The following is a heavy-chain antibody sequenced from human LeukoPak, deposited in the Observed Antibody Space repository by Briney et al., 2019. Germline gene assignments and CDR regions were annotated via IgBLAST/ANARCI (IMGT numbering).Heavy chain of an antibody. CDR3: ATSDPPSPA. V-gene: IGHV4-59*01. J-gene: IGHJ5*02. CDR2: TFKSGST. Sequence: NPSETLSLTCIVSGDSISRYSWSWVRRPPGKGLEWITYTFKSGSTYYNPFPKSRVTISVDTSKNQFSLRLDSVTAAGMAVYYCATSDPPSPAWGQGTLVTVSS. CDR1: GDSISRYS. D-gene: IGHD2-2*01.